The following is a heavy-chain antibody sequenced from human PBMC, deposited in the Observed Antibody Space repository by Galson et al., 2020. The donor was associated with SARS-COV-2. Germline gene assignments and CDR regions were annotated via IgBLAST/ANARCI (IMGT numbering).Heavy chain of an antibody. D-gene: IGHD3-3*01. CDR2: LYSSGRT. CDR3: ARDTFGVVTGWFDP. CDR1: GGSISSSPYH. J-gene: IGHJ5*02. V-gene: IGHV4-39*07. Sequence: SETLSLTCTVSGGSISSSPYHWGWIRQPPGKGLEWIGTLYSSGRTYYSPSLKSRVTISVDTSKNQFSLKVNSVTAGETAVYYCARDTFGVVTGWFDPWGQGTLVTVSS.